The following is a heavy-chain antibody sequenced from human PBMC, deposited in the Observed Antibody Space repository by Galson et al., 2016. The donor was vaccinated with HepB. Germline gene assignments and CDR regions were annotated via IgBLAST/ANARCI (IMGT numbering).Heavy chain of an antibody. D-gene: IGHD2-2*01. CDR1: GFTFSSYC. Sequence: ASGFTFSSYCMNWVRQAPGKGLEWVAVIWYDGSNKYYADSVKGRFTISRDNSKNTLYLQMNSLRAEDTAVYYCAREKTVAVPAALDYWGQGTLVTVSS. V-gene: IGHV3-33*08. J-gene: IGHJ4*02. CDR2: IWYDGSNK. CDR3: AREKTVAVPAALDY.